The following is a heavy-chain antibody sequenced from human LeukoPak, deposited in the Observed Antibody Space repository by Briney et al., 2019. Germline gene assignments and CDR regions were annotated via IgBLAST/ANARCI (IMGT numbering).Heavy chain of an antibody. Sequence: KSSETLSLTCTVSGGSISSSSYYWGRLRQPPGQGLVWNGSINYSGRTYDNPSLKSRVTISVDTSKNQFSLKLSSVTAADTAVYYCARGPTYYYDSSGYYYYYYYMDVWGKGTTVTISS. V-gene: IGHV4-39*01. J-gene: IGHJ6*03. D-gene: IGHD3-22*01. CDR1: GGSISSSSYY. CDR3: ARGPTYYYDSSGYYYYYYYMDV. CDR2: INYSGRT.